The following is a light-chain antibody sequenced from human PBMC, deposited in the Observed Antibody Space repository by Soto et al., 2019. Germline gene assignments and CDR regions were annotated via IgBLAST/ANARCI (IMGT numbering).Light chain of an antibody. Sequence: SYELTQPPSVSVSPGQTASITCSGDKLGDKSASWYQQKPGQSPVLVIYQDTKRPSGIPERFSGSNSGNTATLTISGTQAMDEADYYCQAWDSRVFGGGTKLTVL. CDR2: QDT. J-gene: IGLJ2*01. V-gene: IGLV3-1*01. CDR1: KLGDKS. CDR3: QAWDSRV.